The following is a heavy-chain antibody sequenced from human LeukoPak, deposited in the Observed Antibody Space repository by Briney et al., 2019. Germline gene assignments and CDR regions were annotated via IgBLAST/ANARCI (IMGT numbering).Heavy chain of an antibody. Sequence: SDTLSLTCTVSGGSMSPYHWGRIRQPPGKGLVWTGYIYYSGSTNYNPSLESRVTISVDTSKNQFSLKLSSVTAADTAIYYCARAVSGRFDYWGQGTLVTVSS. D-gene: IGHD6-19*01. CDR1: GGSMSPYH. V-gene: IGHV4-59*08. CDR3: ARAVSGRFDY. CDR2: IYYSGST. J-gene: IGHJ4*02.